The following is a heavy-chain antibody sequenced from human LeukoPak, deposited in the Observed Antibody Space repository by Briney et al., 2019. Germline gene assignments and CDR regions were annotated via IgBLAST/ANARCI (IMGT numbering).Heavy chain of an antibody. CDR2: ISAYIGNT. D-gene: IGHD4-23*01. CDR3: AGGATVVSPYYYYYMDV. CDR1: GYTFTNYV. V-gene: IGHV1-18*01. Sequence: ASVKVSCKASGYTFTNYVITWVRQAPGQGLEWMGWISAYIGNTNYAQKFQGRVTITADESTSTAYMELSSLRSEDTAVYYCAGGATVVSPYYYYYMDVWGKGTTVTVSS. J-gene: IGHJ6*03.